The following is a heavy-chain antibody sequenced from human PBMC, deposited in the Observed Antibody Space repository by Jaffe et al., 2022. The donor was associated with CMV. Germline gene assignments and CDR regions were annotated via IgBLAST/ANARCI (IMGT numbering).Heavy chain of an antibody. J-gene: IGHJ4*02. D-gene: IGHD5-12*01. CDR3: ATWLPPNRPFDY. V-gene: IGHV1-18*01. CDR1: GYTFNTYG. Sequence: QVRLVQSGAEVKKPGASVKVSCKTFGYTFNTYGITWVRQAPGQGLEWMGWLSTYNGDIDYAQKFQGRLTMTTDSSTNTAYMELRTLRSDDTAIYYCATWLPPNRPFDYWGQGTLVTVSS. CDR2: LSTYNGDI.